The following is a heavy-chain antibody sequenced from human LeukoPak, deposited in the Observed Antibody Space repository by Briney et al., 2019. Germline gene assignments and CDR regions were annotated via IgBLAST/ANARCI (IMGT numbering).Heavy chain of an antibody. V-gene: IGHV3-21*01. CDR2: ISSSSAYI. J-gene: IGHJ6*03. D-gene: IGHD1-1*01. CDR3: ARDWNYYYMDV. CDR1: GFSFSTYS. Sequence: GGPLRLSCAASGFSFSTYSMNWVRQAPGKGLEWVSSISSSSAYIYYADSVKGRFIISRDNAENSLYLQLNSLRAEDTAVYYCARDWNYYYMDVWGKGTTVTVSS.